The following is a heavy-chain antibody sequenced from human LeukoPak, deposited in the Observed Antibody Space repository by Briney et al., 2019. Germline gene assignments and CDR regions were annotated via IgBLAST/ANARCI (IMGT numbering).Heavy chain of an antibody. V-gene: IGHV3-23*01. CDR3: AKDKIYYFDY. CDR1: GSTFSSYA. Sequence: PGGSLRLSCAASGSTFSSYAMSWVRQAPGKGLEWVSAISGSGGSTYYADSVKGRFTISRDNSKNTLYLQMNSLRAEGTAVYYCAKDKIYYFDYWGQGTLVTVSS. J-gene: IGHJ4*02. CDR2: ISGSGGST.